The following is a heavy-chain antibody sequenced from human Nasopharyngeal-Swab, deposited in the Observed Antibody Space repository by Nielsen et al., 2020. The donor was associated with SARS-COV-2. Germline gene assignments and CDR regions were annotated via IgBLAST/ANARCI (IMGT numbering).Heavy chain of an antibody. Sequence: SETLSLTCTVSGGSVSTVRNYWTWIRQPPGKGLEWIGYFYYSGSTYYNPSLKSRVTISVDTSKNQFSLKLSSVTAADTAVYYCARDQVAGAVAGYYYYYGMDVWGQGTTVTVSS. D-gene: IGHD6-19*01. CDR1: GGSVSTVRNY. CDR3: ARDQVAGAVAGYYYYYGMDV. V-gene: IGHV4-61*01. J-gene: IGHJ6*02. CDR2: FYYSGST.